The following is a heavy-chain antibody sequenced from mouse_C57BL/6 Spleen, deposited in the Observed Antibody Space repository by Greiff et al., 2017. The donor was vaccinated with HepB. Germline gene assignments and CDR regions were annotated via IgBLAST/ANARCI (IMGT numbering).Heavy chain of an antibody. Sequence: QVQLQQSGPELVKPGASVKLSCKASGYTFTSYDINWVKQRPGQGLEWIGWIYPRDGSTKYNEKFKGKATWTVDTSSSTAYMELHSLTSEDSAVYFCARGDYYDYDYWYFDVWGTGTTVTVSS. D-gene: IGHD2-4*01. V-gene: IGHV1-85*01. CDR1: GYTFTSYD. CDR3: ARGDYYDYDYWYFDV. CDR2: IYPRDGST. J-gene: IGHJ1*03.